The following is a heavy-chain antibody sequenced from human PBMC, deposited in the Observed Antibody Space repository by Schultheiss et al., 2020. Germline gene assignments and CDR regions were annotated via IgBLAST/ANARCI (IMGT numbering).Heavy chain of an antibody. D-gene: IGHD3-10*01. Sequence: LSLTCAASGFTFSSYAMSWVRQAPGKGLEWVAIISSDRSNKDHADSVKGRFTISRDNSKNTLYLQMNSLRAEDTAVYYCARERGVREFDAFDIWGQGTMVTVSS. CDR1: GFTFSSYA. V-gene: IGHV3-30*03. J-gene: IGHJ3*02. CDR2: ISSDRSNK. CDR3: ARERGVREFDAFDI.